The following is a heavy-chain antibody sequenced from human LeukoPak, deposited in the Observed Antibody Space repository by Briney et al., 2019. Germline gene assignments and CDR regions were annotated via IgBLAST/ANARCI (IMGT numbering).Heavy chain of an antibody. CDR3: ARLQLEYYYDSSGYYDY. V-gene: IGHV4-39*01. CDR1: GGSISSSSYY. Sequence: PSETLSLTCTVSGGSISSSSYYWGWIRQPPGKGLEWIGNIYYSGSTYYNPSLKSRVTISVDTSKNQFSLKLSSVTAADTAVYYCARLQLEYYYDSSGYYDYWGQGTLVTVSS. D-gene: IGHD3-22*01. J-gene: IGHJ4*02. CDR2: IYYSGST.